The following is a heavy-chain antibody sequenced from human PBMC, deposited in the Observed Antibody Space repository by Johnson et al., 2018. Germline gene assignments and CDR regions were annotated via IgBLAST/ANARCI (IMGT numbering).Heavy chain of an antibody. D-gene: IGHD2-15*01. Sequence: QVQLQESGPGLVKPSETLSLTCTVSIGSISSYYWSWIRQPPGKGLEWIGYIYYSGSTNYNPSLKSRVTISVDTSKNQFSLKLNSVTAADAAVYFCAREGGACSGGSCYRAFDIWGPGTMVTVSS. CDR1: IGSISSYY. J-gene: IGHJ3*02. CDR3: AREGGACSGGSCYRAFDI. V-gene: IGHV4-59*01. CDR2: IYYSGST.